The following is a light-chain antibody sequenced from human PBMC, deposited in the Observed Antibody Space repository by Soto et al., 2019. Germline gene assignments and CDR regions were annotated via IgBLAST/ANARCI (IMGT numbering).Light chain of an antibody. CDR3: QQRSNWPPLT. V-gene: IGKV3-11*01. CDR2: DAS. Sequence: EIVLTQSPATLSLSPGERATLSCRASQSVSNHLAWYQQKPGQAPRLLIHDASNRATGIPARFSGSGSGTDFTLTISSLEPEDFAVYYCQQRSNWPPLTFGQGTKVEIK. CDR1: QSVSNH. J-gene: IGKJ1*01.